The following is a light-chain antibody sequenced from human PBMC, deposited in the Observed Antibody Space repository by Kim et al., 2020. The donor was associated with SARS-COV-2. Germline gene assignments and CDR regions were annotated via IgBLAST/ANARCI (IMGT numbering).Light chain of an antibody. Sequence: SVSPGESATLLCRASQSVRHYLPWYQQTPGHAPRLLLYDASHRATGIPASLSGSGSGTVFTLPISSLEPEYFAVYYCQQRRHWPLTFGGGPKVEI. V-gene: IGKV3-11*01. CDR1: QSVRHY. CDR3: QQRRHWPLT. J-gene: IGKJ4*01. CDR2: DAS.